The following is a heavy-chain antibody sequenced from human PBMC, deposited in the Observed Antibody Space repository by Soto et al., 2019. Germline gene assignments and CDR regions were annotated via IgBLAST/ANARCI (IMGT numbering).Heavy chain of an antibody. D-gene: IGHD1-7*01. V-gene: IGHV4-59*04. CDR2: IYYSGST. CDR3: ARLNAGTTYYYYGMDV. Sequence: SETLSLTCTVSGGPISSYYWSWIRQPPGKGLEWIGYIYYSGSTYYNPSLKSRVTISVDTSKNQFSLKLSSVTAADTALYYCARLNAGTTYYYYGMDVWGQGTTVTVSS. CDR1: GGPISSYY. J-gene: IGHJ6*02.